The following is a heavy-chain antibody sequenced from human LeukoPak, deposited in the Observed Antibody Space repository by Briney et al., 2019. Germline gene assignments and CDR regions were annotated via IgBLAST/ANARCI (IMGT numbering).Heavy chain of an antibody. CDR3: ARQYYYGSGTDY. CDR1: GGSTSSSSYY. D-gene: IGHD3-10*01. Sequence: PETLSLTCTVSGGSTSSSSYYWGWTRQPPGKGLEWIGSIYYSVSTYYNPSLKSRVTISVYTSKNQFSLKLSSVTAADTAVYYCARQYYYGSGTDYWGQGTLVTVSS. V-gene: IGHV4-39*01. CDR2: IYYSVST. J-gene: IGHJ4*02.